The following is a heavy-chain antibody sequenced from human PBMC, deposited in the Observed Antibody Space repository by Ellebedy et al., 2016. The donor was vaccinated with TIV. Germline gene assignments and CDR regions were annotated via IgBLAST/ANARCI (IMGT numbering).Heavy chain of an antibody. CDR2: ISSSSSYI. CDR3: ARLADLWFGEIFD. Sequence: GGSLRLSCAASGFPFDKSSMNWVRQAPGKGLEWVSSISSSSSYIYYADSVKGRFTISRDNAKHSLYLEMSSLRVEDTAVYYCARLADLWFGEIFDWGQGTLVTVSS. J-gene: IGHJ1*01. D-gene: IGHD3-10*01. V-gene: IGHV3-21*03. CDR1: GFPFDKSS.